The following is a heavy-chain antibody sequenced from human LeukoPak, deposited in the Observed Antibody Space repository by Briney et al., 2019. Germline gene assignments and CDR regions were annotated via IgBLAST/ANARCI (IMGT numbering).Heavy chain of an antibody. J-gene: IGHJ4*02. D-gene: IGHD2-21*01. CDR2: INHSGGT. V-gene: IGHV4-34*01. CDR3: ARGPLIAYYFDY. CDR1: GGSFSGYY. Sequence: SETLSLTCAVYGGSFSGYYWSWIRQPPGKGLEWIGEINHSGGTKYNPSLKSRVTISVDTSKNQFSLKLSSGTAADTAVYYCARGPLIAYYFDYWGQGTLVTVSS.